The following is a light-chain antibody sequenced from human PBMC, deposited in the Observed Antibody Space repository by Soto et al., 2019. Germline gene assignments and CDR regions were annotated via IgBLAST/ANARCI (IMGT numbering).Light chain of an antibody. CDR2: DVT. CDR3: SSFTGSSYV. V-gene: IGLV2-14*03. J-gene: IGLJ1*01. CDR1: SSDVGNNNY. Sequence: QSALTQPASVSGSPGQSITISCTGTSSDVGNNNYVSWYQHNPGRAPKVMICDVTNRPSGVSNRFSGSKSDNTASLTISGLQAEDEADYYCSSFTGSSYVFGTGTKVTVL.